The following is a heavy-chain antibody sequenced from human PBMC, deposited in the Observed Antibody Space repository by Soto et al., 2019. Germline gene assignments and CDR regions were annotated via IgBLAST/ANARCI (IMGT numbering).Heavy chain of an antibody. CDR1: GGSIISGGYY. D-gene: IGHD4-17*01. CDR3: ARDLVSTTRYYGMDV. Sequence: SETLSLTCTVSGGSIISGGYYWSWIRQHPGKGLEWIGYIYYSGSTYYNPSLKSRVTISVDTSKNQFSLKLSSVTAADTAVYYCARDLVSTTRYYGMDVWGQGTTVT. J-gene: IGHJ6*02. V-gene: IGHV4-31*03. CDR2: IYYSGST.